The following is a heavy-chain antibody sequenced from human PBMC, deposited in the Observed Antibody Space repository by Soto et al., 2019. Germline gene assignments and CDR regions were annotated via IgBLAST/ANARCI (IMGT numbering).Heavy chain of an antibody. V-gene: IGHV3-30*18. CDR1: GFTFSSYG. CDR3: AKDRTMIVVVNPLDY. Sequence: QVQLVESGGGVVQPGRSLRLSCAASGFTFSSYGMHWVRQAPGKGLEWVAVISYDGSNKYYADSVKGRFTISRDNSKNTAYLQMNSRRAEDTAGYYCAKDRTMIVVVNPLDYWGQGTLVTVSS. CDR2: ISYDGSNK. D-gene: IGHD3-22*01. J-gene: IGHJ4*02.